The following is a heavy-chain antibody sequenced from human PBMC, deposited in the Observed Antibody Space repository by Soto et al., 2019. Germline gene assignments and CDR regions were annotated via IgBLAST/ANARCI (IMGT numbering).Heavy chain of an antibody. CDR1: GGSISSGGYY. V-gene: IGHV4-61*08. CDR3: AREFAF. CDR2: VYNSGTT. J-gene: IGHJ4*02. Sequence: PSETLSLTCIVSGGSISSGGYYWSWIRQPPGKGLEWIGLVYNSGTTNYNPSLKSRVTISLDKSKSQFSLKLTSVTAADTAVYYCAREFAFWGQGILVTVS.